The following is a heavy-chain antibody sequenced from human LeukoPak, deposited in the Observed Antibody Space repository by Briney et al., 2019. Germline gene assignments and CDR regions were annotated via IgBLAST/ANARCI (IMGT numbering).Heavy chain of an antibody. V-gene: IGHV4-4*07. D-gene: IGHD3-3*01. CDR1: AGSMSNYY. J-gene: IGHJ6*02. CDR2: IYTSGST. Sequence: SETLSLTCTVSAGSMSNYYWNWIRQPAGRGLEWIGHIYTSGSTNYNPSLKRRVTMSVDTSKNQISVKLSSVTAADTAVYYCARGITIFGGHYGMDVWGQGTTVTVSS. CDR3: ARGITIFGGHYGMDV.